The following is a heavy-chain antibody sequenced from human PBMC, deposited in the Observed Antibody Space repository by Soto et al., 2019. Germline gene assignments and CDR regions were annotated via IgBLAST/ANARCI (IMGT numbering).Heavy chain of an antibody. CDR2: ISFYNGHT. D-gene: IGHD6-19*01. V-gene: IGHV1-18*01. CDR1: GDTVTKYG. Sequence: QVQLVQSGGEVKKPGASVKVYCKASGDTVTKYGISWVRQAPGQGLEWLGWISFYNGHTNYALKFQDRITFTTDTSTNPASMELRSLTSDDTAVYYCASATSIAVAGKETWGQGTLVTVSS. J-gene: IGHJ4*02. CDR3: ASATSIAVAGKET.